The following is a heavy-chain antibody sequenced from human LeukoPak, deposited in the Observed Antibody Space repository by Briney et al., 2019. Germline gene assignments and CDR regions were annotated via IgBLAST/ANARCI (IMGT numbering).Heavy chain of an antibody. J-gene: IGHJ3*02. D-gene: IGHD4-17*01. CDR3: ARELIQDDYGDYVGAFDI. CDR2: ISSSGSTI. Sequence: GGSLRLSCAASGFTFSSYEMNWVRQAPGKGLEWVSYISSSGSTIYYADSVKGRFTISRGNAKNSLYLQMNSLRAEDTAVYYCARELIQDDYGDYVGAFDIWGQGAMVTVSS. V-gene: IGHV3-48*03. CDR1: GFTFSSYE.